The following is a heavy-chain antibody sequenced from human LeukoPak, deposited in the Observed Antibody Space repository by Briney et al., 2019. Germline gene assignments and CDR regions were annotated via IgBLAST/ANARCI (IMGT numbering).Heavy chain of an antibody. CDR3: ARDSLDGYNPSYFDY. V-gene: IGHV4-59*01. CDR1: GGSISSYY. D-gene: IGHD5-24*01. J-gene: IGHJ4*02. Sequence: PSETLSLTCTVSGGSISSYYWSWIRQPPGKGLEWIGYIYYSGSTNYNPSLKSRVTISVDTSKNQFSLKLSSVAAADTAVYYCARDSLDGYNPSYFDYWGQGTLVTVSS. CDR2: IYYSGST.